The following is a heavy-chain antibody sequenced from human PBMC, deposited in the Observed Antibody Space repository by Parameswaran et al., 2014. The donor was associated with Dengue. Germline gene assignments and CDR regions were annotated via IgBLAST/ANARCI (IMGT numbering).Heavy chain of an antibody. J-gene: IGHJ5*02. CDR2: IDPSDSYT. CDR3: ARHYDFWSGYHWFDP. Sequence: PRKAGVDGRIDPSDSYTNYSPSFQGHVTISADKSISTAYLQWSSLKASDTAMYYCARHYDFWSGYHWFDPWGQGTLVTVSS. V-gene: IGHV5-10-1*01. D-gene: IGHD3-3*01.